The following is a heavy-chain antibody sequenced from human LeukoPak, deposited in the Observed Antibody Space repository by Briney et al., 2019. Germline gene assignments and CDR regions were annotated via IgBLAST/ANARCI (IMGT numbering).Heavy chain of an antibody. Sequence: PWGSLRLSCAASEFTFNNYAMSRVRQAPGKGLEWVSAITGSGGDTFHADSVKGRFTISRDNSKNTLYLQMNSLRAEDMAVYYCAKGSRDSRPYFFDFWGQGTLVTVSS. J-gene: IGHJ4*02. CDR3: AKGSRDSRPYFFDF. CDR2: ITGSGGDT. CDR1: EFTFNNYA. D-gene: IGHD3-10*01. V-gene: IGHV3-23*01.